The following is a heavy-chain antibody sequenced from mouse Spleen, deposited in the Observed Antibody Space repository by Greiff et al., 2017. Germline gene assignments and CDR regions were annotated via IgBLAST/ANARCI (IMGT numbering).Heavy chain of an antibody. CDR3: ARREVRRGFAY. V-gene: IGHV3-6*01. CDR1: GYSITSGYY. Sequence: VQLQQSGPGLVKPSQSLSLTCSVTGYSITSGYYWNWIRQFPGNKLEWMGYISYDGSNNYNPSLKNRISITRDTSKNQFFLKLNSVTTEDTATYYCARREVRRGFAYWGQGTLVTVSA. D-gene: IGHD2-14*01. CDR2: ISYDGSN. J-gene: IGHJ3*01.